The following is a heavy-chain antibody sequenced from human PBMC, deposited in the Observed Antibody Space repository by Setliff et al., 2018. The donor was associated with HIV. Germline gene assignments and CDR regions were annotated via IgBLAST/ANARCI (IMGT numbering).Heavy chain of an antibody. V-gene: IGHV1-2*06. Sequence: ASVKVSCKASGCTFTDYYIHWVRQAPGQGLEWMGRINPNSGGTNYAQKFQGRVTMTRDRSISTAYMELTSLRSDDTAMYYCAGDMGYGDHGRAFDIWGQGTMVTVSS. CDR1: GCTFTDYY. D-gene: IGHD4-17*01. CDR2: INPNSGGT. CDR3: AGDMGYGDHGRAFDI. J-gene: IGHJ3*02.